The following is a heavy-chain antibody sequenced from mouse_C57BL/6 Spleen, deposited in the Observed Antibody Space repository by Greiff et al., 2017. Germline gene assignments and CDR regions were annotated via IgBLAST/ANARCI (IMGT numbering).Heavy chain of an antibody. J-gene: IGHJ1*03. CDR2: ISSGSSTI. CDR3: GRENYGNPSYWYFDV. CDR1: GFTFSDYG. Sequence: EVKLMESGGGLVKPGGSLKLSCAASGFTFSDYGMHWVRQAPEKGLEWVVYISSGSSTIYYADTVKGRFTISRDNAKNTLFLQMTSLRSEDTAMYYCGRENYGNPSYWYFDVWGTGTTVTVSS. D-gene: IGHD2-1*01. V-gene: IGHV5-17*01.